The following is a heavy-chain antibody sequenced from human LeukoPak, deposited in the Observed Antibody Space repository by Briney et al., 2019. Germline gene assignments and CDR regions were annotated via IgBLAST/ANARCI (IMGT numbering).Heavy chain of an antibody. D-gene: IGHD5-18*01. Sequence: ASVKVSCKASGYTFTGSYIHWVRQAPGQGLEWMGWINPNSGGTNYAQKFQGRVTMTRDTSISTAYMELSRLRSDDTAVYYCARDIVMVTYWFDPWGQGTLVTVSS. CDR1: GYTFTGSY. CDR2: INPNSGGT. J-gene: IGHJ5*02. CDR3: ARDIVMVTYWFDP. V-gene: IGHV1-2*02.